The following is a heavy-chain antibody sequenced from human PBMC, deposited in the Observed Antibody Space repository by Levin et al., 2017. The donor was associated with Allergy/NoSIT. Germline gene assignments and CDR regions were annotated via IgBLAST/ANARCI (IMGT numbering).Heavy chain of an antibody. J-gene: IGHJ3*02. CDR1: GFIFSDHY. CDR3: ARRIVTTGGSESFDI. D-gene: IGHD5-12*01. V-gene: IGHV3-72*01. Sequence: SCAASGFIFSDHYMDWVRQAPGKGLEWVGRIRNIANSYTTEYAASVKGRFTISRDDSKSSLSLQMNSLKNEDTAMYYCARRIVTTGGSESFDIWGQGTMVTVSS. CDR2: IRNIANSYTT.